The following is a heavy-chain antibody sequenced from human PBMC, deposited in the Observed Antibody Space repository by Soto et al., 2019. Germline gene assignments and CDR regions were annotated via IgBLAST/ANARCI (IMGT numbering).Heavy chain of an antibody. Sequence: SETLSLTCTVSGASISSTNYYWGWIRQPPGKGLEWIGNIYYSGSTYNNPSLKSRVTMSVDTSKNQFSLKLSSVTAADTAVYYCARLKVGSGWSYPQFFDYWGQGTLVTVSS. CDR1: GASISSTNYY. CDR2: IYYSGST. D-gene: IGHD6-19*01. CDR3: ARLKVGSGWSYPQFFDY. J-gene: IGHJ4*02. V-gene: IGHV4-39*01.